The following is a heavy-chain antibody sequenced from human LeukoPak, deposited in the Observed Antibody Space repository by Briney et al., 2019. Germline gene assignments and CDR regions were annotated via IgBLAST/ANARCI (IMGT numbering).Heavy chain of an antibody. CDR2: IGNSGRYI. D-gene: IGHD5-12*01. V-gene: IGHV3-21*01. Sequence: PGGSLRLSCAASGFTLNNYAMNWVRQAPGKGLEWVSTIGNSGRYINYVASVKGRFTISRDNAKNSVYLHMSSLRAEDTAHYYCAGHSGYDGGAFDIWGQGTMVTVSS. CDR1: GFTLNNYA. CDR3: AGHSGYDGGAFDI. J-gene: IGHJ3*02.